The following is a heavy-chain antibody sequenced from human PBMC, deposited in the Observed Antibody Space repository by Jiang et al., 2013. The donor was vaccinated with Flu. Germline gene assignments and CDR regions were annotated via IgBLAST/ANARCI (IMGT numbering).Heavy chain of an antibody. CDR2: IYYIGST. CDR1: GGSISSRSYY. Sequence: PGLVKPSETLSLTCTVSGGSISSRSYYWGWIRQPPGRGLEWIATIYYIGSTYYNPSLKSRVSISADTSKNQFSLKLSSVTAADTAVYYCTRRGAHCSGGRCYSVHDYWGQGILVTVSS. V-gene: IGHV4-39*01. CDR3: TRRGAHCSGGRCYSVHDY. J-gene: IGHJ4*02. D-gene: IGHD2-15*01.